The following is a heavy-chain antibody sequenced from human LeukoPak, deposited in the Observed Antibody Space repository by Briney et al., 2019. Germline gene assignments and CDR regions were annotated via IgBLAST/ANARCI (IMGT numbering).Heavy chain of an antibody. J-gene: IGHJ5*02. Sequence: GASVKVSCKASGYTVTNYYMHWVRQAPGQGLEWMGIVNPSSISASYAQKFQGRVTMTRDMSTSTAYMELSSLRSEDTAVYYCAAGLGVSSGYYYVFGLSWGQGTLVTVSS. CDR3: AAGLGVSSGYYYVFGLS. D-gene: IGHD3-22*01. CDR1: GYTVTNYY. V-gene: IGHV1-46*01. CDR2: VNPSSISA.